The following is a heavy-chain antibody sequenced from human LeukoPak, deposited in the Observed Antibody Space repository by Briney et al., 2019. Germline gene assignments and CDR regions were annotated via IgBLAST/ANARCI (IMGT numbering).Heavy chain of an antibody. CDR3: ARAGPPHYYFDY. J-gene: IGHJ4*02. Sequence: GGSLRLSCAASGFTFSSYWMHWVRHAPGKGLVWVSRINFDGISTNYADSVKGRFTISRDNAKNTLYLQVNSLRAEDTAVYYCARAGPPHYYFDYWGQGTLVTVSS. V-gene: IGHV3-74*01. CDR2: INFDGIST. CDR1: GFTFSSYW.